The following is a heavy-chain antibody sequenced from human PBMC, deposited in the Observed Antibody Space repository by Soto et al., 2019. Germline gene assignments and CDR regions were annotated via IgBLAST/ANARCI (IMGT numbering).Heavy chain of an antibody. J-gene: IGHJ5*02. V-gene: IGHV4-39*01. D-gene: IGHD2-2*01. CDR3: ARQDCSSTSCYPFDP. CDR2: IYYSGST. CDR1: GGSISSSSYY. Sequence: QLQLQESGPGLVKPSETLSLTCTVSGGSISSSSYYWGWIRQPPGKGLEWIGSIYYSGSTYYNPSLKSRVTISVDTSKNQFSLKLSSVTAADTAVYYCARQDCSSTSCYPFDPWGQGTLVTVSS.